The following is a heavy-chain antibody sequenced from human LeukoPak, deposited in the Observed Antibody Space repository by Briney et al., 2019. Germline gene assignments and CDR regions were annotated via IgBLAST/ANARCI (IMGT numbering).Heavy chain of an antibody. D-gene: IGHD3-3*01. J-gene: IGHJ3*02. V-gene: IGHV2-5*02. CDR3: AHSYYDFWSGTYVRDAFDI. CDR2: IYWDDDK. CDR1: GFSLSTSGVG. Sequence: SGPTLVNPTQPLTLTCTFSGFSLSTSGVGVGWIRQPPGKALEWLAPIYWDDDKRYIPSLKSRLTITKDTSKNQVVLTMTNVDPVDTATYYCAHSYYDFWSGTYVRDAFDIWGQGTMVTVSS.